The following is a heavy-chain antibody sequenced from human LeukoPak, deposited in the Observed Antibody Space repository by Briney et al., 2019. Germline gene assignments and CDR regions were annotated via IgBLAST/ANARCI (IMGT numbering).Heavy chain of an antibody. Sequence: GGSLRLSCAASGFTYSSYSMNWVRQAPGKGLECVSSISSSSSYIYYADSVKGRFTISRDNAKNPLYLQMNSLRAEDTAVYYCARGDPYGDYGVPSDYWGQGTLVTVSS. J-gene: IGHJ4*02. D-gene: IGHD4-17*01. CDR1: GFTYSSYS. CDR2: ISSSSSYI. CDR3: ARGDPYGDYGVPSDY. V-gene: IGHV3-21*01.